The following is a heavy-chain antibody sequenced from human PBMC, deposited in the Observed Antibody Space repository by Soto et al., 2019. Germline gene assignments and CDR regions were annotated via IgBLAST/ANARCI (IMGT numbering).Heavy chain of an antibody. CDR1: GDSVSSNSAA. CDR3: ERDQRYCSSTSCYPNGMDV. V-gene: IGHV6-1*01. D-gene: IGHD2-2*01. CDR2: TYYRSKWYN. J-gene: IGHJ6*02. Sequence: SQTLSLTCAISGDSVSSNSAAWNWIRQSPSRGLEWLGRTYYRSKWYNDYAVSVKSRITINPDTSKNQFSLQLNSVTPEDTAVYYCERDQRYCSSTSCYPNGMDVWGQGTTVTV.